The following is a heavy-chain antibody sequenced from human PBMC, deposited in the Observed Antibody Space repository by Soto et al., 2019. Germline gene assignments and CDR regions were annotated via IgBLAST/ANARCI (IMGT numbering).Heavy chain of an antibody. CDR1: GFTFSSYS. V-gene: IGHV3-48*02. D-gene: IGHD3-10*01. CDR3: AIDWAYYYGSGSYYPPYNWFDP. CDR2: ISSSSSTI. Sequence: PGGSLRLSCAASGFTFSSYSMNWVRQAPGKGLEWVSYISSSSSTIYYADSVKGRFTISRDNAKNSLYLQMNSLRDEDTAVYYCAIDWAYYYGSGSYYPPYNWFDPWGQGTLVTVSS. J-gene: IGHJ5*02.